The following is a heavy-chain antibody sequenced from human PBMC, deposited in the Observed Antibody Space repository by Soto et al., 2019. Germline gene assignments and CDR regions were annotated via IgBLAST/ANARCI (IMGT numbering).Heavy chain of an antibody. D-gene: IGHD2-2*01. J-gene: IGHJ4*02. Sequence: QLQLQESGPGLVKPSETLSLTCTVSGGSISSSSYYWGWIRQPPGKGLEWIGSIYYSGSTYYNPSLKSRVTKSVDTSKNQFSLKLSSVTAADTAVYYCARREGCSSTSCYAVDYWGQGTLVTVSS. CDR1: GGSISSSSYY. V-gene: IGHV4-39*01. CDR3: ARREGCSSTSCYAVDY. CDR2: IYYSGST.